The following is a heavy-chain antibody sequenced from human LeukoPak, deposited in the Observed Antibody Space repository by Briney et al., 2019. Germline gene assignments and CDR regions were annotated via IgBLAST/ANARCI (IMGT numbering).Heavy chain of an antibody. CDR1: GYTFTSYG. Sequence: ASVTVSCTASGYTFTSYGISWVRQAPGQGLEWMGWISAYNGNTNYAQKLQGRVTMTTDTSTSTAYMELRSLRSDDTAVYYCARDPGGGQLVSMTYYYGMDVWGQGTTVTVSS. CDR3: ARDPGGGQLVSMTYYYGMDV. D-gene: IGHD6-13*01. CDR2: ISAYNGNT. V-gene: IGHV1-18*01. J-gene: IGHJ6*02.